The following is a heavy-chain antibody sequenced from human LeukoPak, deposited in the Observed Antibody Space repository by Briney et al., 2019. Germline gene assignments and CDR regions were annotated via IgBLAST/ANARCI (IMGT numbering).Heavy chain of an antibody. CDR3: ARYIGAAAGYFDY. CDR1: GFTFSSYS. J-gene: IGHJ4*02. D-gene: IGHD6-13*01. V-gene: IGHV3-21*01. Sequence: PGGSLGLSCAASGFTFSSYSMNWVRQAPGKGLEWVSSISSSSSYIYYADSVKGRFTISRDNAKNSLYLQMNSLRAEDTAVYYCARYIGAAAGYFDYWGQGTLVTVSS. CDR2: ISSSSSYI.